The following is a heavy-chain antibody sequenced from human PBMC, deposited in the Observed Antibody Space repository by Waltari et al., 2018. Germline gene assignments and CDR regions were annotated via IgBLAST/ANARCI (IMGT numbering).Heavy chain of an antibody. CDR2: INSDGSST. Sequence: EAQLVESGGGLVQPGGSLRVSCAASGFTFRSFWVTWVRQAPGKGLVWVSRINSDGSSTSYADSVKGRFTISRDNAKNTLYLQMSSLRAEDTAVYYCATYCSSASCYNKTAGGYWGQGTLVTVSS. V-gene: IGHV3-74*01. D-gene: IGHD2-2*02. J-gene: IGHJ4*02. CDR3: ATYCSSASCYNKTAGGY. CDR1: GFTFRSFW.